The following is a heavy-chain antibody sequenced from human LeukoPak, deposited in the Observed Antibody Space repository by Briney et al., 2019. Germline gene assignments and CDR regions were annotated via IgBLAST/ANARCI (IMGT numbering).Heavy chain of an antibody. CDR2: INPNSGGT. Sequence: EASVKVSCKASGYTFTGYYMHWVRQAPGQGLEWMGWINPNSGGTNYAQKFQGRVTMTRDTSISTAYMELSRLRSDDTAVYYCARDGYSYGHSAFDIWGQGTMVTVSS. CDR3: ARDGYSYGHSAFDI. V-gene: IGHV1-2*02. J-gene: IGHJ3*02. CDR1: GYTFTGYY. D-gene: IGHD5-18*01.